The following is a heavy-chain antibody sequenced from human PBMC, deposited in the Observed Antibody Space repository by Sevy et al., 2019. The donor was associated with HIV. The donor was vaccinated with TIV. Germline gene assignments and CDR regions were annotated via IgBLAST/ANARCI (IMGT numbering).Heavy chain of an antibody. CDR3: ARAVGSSSWYSFDY. V-gene: IGHV1-18*01. CDR2: ISAYNGNT. J-gene: IGHJ4*02. D-gene: IGHD6-13*01. Sequence: ASVKVSCKASGYTFTSYGISWVRQAPGQGLEWMGWISAYNGNTNYAQKLQGRVAMTTDTSTSTAYMELRSLRSDDTAVYYCARAVGSSSWYSFDYWGQGTLVTVSS. CDR1: GYTFTSYG.